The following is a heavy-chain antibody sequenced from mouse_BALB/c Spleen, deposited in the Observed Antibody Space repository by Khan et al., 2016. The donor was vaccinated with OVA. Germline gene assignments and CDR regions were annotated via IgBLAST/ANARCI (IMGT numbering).Heavy chain of an antibody. CDR1: GYTFSNYG. J-gene: IGHJ1*01. Sequence: QIQLVQSGPELKKPGETAKISCKASGYTFSNYGMNWAKQAPGKGLKWMGWINTCTGEPTYTDDFKGRFALSLETSASTAYLQINNLKNEDMATECRARGASYWYFDVWGAGTTVTVSS. V-gene: IGHV9-1*02. CDR2: INTCTGEP. CDR3: ARGASYWYFDV.